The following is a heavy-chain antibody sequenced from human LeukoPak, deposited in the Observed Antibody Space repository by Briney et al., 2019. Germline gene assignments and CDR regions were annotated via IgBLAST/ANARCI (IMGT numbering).Heavy chain of an antibody. CDR1: GFTFSSYG. Sequence: GRSLRLSCAASGFTFSSYGMHWVRQAPGKGLEWAAVISYDGSNKYYADSVNGRFTISRDNSKNTLSLQMNSLRAEDTAVYYCAKSPSGRSRISRFDYWGQGILVTVSS. J-gene: IGHJ4*02. CDR3: AKSPSGRSRISRFDY. D-gene: IGHD1-26*01. V-gene: IGHV3-30*18. CDR2: ISYDGSNK.